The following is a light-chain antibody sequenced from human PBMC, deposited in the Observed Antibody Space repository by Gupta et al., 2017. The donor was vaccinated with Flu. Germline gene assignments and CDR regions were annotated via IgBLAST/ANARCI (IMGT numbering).Light chain of an antibody. CDR1: QGISSW. CDR2: AAS. J-gene: IGKJ1*01. CDR3: QQGNSFPRT. V-gene: IGKV1-12*01. Sequence: IQLTQSSSSVSASVGDRVTITCRASQGISSWLDWYQQKPGKAPKLLIYAASSLQSGVPSRFSGSGSGTDFTLTISSLQPEDFATYYCQQGNSFPRTFGQGTKVEI.